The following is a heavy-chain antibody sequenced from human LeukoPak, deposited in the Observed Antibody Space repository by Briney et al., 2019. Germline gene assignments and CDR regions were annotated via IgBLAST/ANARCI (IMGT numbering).Heavy chain of an antibody. D-gene: IGHD3-22*01. V-gene: IGHV4-34*01. J-gene: IGHJ4*02. Sequence: SETLSLTCAVYGGSFSGYYWSWIRQPPGKGLEWIGEINHSGSTNYTPSLKSRVTISVDTSKNQFSLKLSSVTAAYTAVYYCARGLSGSGYYLYYFDYWGQGTLVTVSS. CDR3: ARGLSGSGYYLYYFDY. CDR1: GGSFSGYY. CDR2: INHSGST.